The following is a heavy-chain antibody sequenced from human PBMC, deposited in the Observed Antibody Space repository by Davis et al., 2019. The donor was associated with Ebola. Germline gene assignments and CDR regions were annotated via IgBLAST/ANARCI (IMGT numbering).Heavy chain of an antibody. V-gene: IGHV1-18*01. J-gene: IGHJ4*02. Sequence: KFQGRVTVSKDTSTNTAYMDLRSLTSDDTAIYYCARAPNHDVLTGTSSYYFDYWGQGTLVTVSS. CDR3: ARAPNHDVLTGTSSYYFDY. D-gene: IGHD3-9*01.